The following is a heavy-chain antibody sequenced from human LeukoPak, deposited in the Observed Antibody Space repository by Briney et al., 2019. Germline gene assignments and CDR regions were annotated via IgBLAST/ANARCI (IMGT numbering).Heavy chain of an antibody. Sequence: SETLSLTCTVSGGSISSSSYYWGWIRQPPGKGLEWIGSIYYSGSTNYNPSLKSRVTISVDTSKNQFSLKLSSVTAADTAVYYCARIPQRYGQWWFDPWGQGTLVTVSS. D-gene: IGHD5-18*01. CDR2: IYYSGST. CDR3: ARIPQRYGQWWFDP. CDR1: GGSISSSSYY. V-gene: IGHV4-39*07. J-gene: IGHJ5*02.